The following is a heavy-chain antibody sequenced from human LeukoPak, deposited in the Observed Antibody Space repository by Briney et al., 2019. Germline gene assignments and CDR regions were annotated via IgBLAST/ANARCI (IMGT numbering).Heavy chain of an antibody. V-gene: IGHV3-7*01. J-gene: IGHJ4*02. CDR2: IRRDGSEI. CDR1: GFTLSDVW. Sequence: QPGGSLRLSCAASGFTLSDVWMSWVRQAPGKGLAWVANIRRDGSEIHYVDSVKGRFTISRDNAKNSLYLQMNSLGAEDTAVYYCARGSRLHFYGRTQEHFDTWGLGTLVTVSS. CDR3: ARGSRLHFYGRTQEHFDT. D-gene: IGHD3-10*01.